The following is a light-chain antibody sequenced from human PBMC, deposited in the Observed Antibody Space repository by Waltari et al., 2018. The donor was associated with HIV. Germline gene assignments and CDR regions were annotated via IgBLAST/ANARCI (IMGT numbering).Light chain of an antibody. J-gene: IGLJ2*01. Sequence: QSALPPPASVSGSGGPSRPISCTGPRRDVGGDREVSWYQQHPGTATKLMSYAVSKRPSGFSNRFSGSKSGNTVSLTISGLPAADEADYYCRSYTSSSTVVFGGGTKLTVL. CDR1: RRDVGGDRE. CDR2: AVS. CDR3: RSYTSSSTVV. V-gene: IGLV2-14*01.